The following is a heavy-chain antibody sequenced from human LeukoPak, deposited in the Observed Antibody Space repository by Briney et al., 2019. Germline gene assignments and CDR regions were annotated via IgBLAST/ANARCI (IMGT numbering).Heavy chain of an antibody. CDR2: IRYDGSNK. J-gene: IGHJ4*02. Sequence: GGSLRLPCAASGFTFSSYGMHWVRQAPGKGLEWVAFIRYDGSNKYYADSVKGRFTISRDNSKNTLYLQMNSLRAEDTAVYYCAKDIYSSSWYYFDYWGQGTLVTVSS. CDR3: AKDIYSSSWYYFDY. CDR1: GFTFSSYG. D-gene: IGHD6-13*01. V-gene: IGHV3-30*02.